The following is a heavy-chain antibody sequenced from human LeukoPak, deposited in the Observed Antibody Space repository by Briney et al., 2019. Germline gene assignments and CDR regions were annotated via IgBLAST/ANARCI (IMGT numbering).Heavy chain of an antibody. V-gene: IGHV4-39*01. J-gene: IGHJ6*03. D-gene: IGHD6-13*01. Sequence: SETLSLTCTVSGASISGSRYYWGWIRQPPGKGLEWIGNIYYTGPTYYNASLESRVTISLDTSKNQFSLKLSSVTAADTAVYYCARQSSSWYNYYYYYMDVWGKGTTVTISS. CDR2: IYYTGPT. CDR1: GASISGSRYY. CDR3: ARQSSSWYNYYYYYMDV.